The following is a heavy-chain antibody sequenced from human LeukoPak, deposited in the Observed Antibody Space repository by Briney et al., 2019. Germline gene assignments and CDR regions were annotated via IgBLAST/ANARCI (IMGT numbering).Heavy chain of an antibody. CDR3: ARETFSEYFQH. CDR1: GGSISSRGYY. CDR2: IYYSGNT. D-gene: IGHD3-16*01. Sequence: SETLSLTCTVPGGSISSRGYYWGWIRQLPGKGLEWIGSIYYSGNTYYNPSLKSRVTISVDTSKNQFSLRLTSVTAADTAVYYCARETFSEYFQHWGQGTLVTVSS. V-gene: IGHV4-39*07. J-gene: IGHJ1*01.